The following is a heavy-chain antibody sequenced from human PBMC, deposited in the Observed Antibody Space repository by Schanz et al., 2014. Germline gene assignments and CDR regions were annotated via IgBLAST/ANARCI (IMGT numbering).Heavy chain of an antibody. Sequence: QVQWVQSGADVKKPGTAVKVSCKASEYTFTRHYMHWVRQAPGQGLEWMGIIHSTGGTTSHAQKFQGRVTMTRDTSTSTVDMELSSLRSEDTAVYYCARGLVRYFAYWGQGTLVTVSS. CDR1: EYTFTRHY. CDR2: IHSTGGTT. V-gene: IGHV1-46*01. J-gene: IGHJ4*02. CDR3: ARGLVRYFAY. D-gene: IGHD2-8*02.